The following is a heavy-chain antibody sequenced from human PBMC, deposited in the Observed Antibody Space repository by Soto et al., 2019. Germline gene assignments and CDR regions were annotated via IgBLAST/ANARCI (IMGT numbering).Heavy chain of an antibody. Sequence: PSETLSLTCTVSGDSVSSSNYYWGWIRHPPGRGLEWIGSILHGGNTYYNPSLKSRVTISVDTSKNQFSLKLSSVTAADTAVYYCARTTVTTSVSYFQHWGQGTLVTVSS. CDR3: ARTTVTTSVSYFQH. CDR1: GDSVSSSNYY. V-gene: IGHV4-39*07. D-gene: IGHD4-17*01. CDR2: ILHGGNT. J-gene: IGHJ1*01.